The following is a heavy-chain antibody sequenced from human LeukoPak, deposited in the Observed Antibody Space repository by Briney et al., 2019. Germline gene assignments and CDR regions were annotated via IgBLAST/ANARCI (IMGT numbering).Heavy chain of an antibody. Sequence: PWGSLRLSCAASAFTFSSYSMNWVRQAPGKGLEWVSYISSSSSTIYYADSVKGRFTISRDNAKNSLYLQMNSLRAEDTAVYYCARDFGRWFIDYWGQGTLVTVSS. D-gene: IGHD4-23*01. CDR1: AFTFSSYS. V-gene: IGHV3-48*04. CDR3: ARDFGRWFIDY. J-gene: IGHJ4*02. CDR2: ISSSSSTI.